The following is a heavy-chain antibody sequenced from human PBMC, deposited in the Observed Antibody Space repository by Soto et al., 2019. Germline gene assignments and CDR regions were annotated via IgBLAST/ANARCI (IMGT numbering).Heavy chain of an antibody. D-gene: IGHD1-26*01. J-gene: IGHJ4*02. Sequence: SETLSLTCAVYGGSFSGYYWSWIRQPPGKGLEWIGEINHSGSTNYNPSLKSRVTISIDTSKNSLYLQMNSLRAEDTAVYYCARDLRGSSGNYGPAYWGQGTLVTVSS. CDR1: GGSFSGYY. CDR3: ARDLRGSSGNYGPAY. CDR2: INHSGST. V-gene: IGHV4-34*01.